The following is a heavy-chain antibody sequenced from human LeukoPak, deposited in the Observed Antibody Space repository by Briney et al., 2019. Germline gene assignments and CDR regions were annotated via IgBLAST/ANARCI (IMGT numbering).Heavy chain of an antibody. J-gene: IGHJ4*02. CDR1: GYTFTGYY. Sequence: GASVKVSCKASGYTFTGYYMHWVRQAPGQGLEWMGWMNPNSGNTAYAQKFQGRVTMSGDTSISTAYMELSSLRSEDTAVYYCARLPKYSRPLDYWGQGTLVTVSS. CDR3: ARLPKYSRPLDY. D-gene: IGHD6-6*01. V-gene: IGHV1-8*02. CDR2: MNPNSGNT.